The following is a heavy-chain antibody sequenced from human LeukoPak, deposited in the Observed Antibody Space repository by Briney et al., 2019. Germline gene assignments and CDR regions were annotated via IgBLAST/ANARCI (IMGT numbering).Heavy chain of an antibody. CDR2: IYPGDSET. J-gene: IGHJ4*02. CDR3: VRSRGYSYGYSYYLDY. V-gene: IGHV5-51*01. Sequence: RGESLKISFKGSGXSFTTFCIGWVRQLPGKGLEWMGIIYPGDSETRYSPSFQGQVTISADKSISTAYLQWSSLKASDTAMYYCVRSRGYSYGYSYYLDYWGQGTLVTVSS. D-gene: IGHD5-18*01. CDR1: GXSFTTFC.